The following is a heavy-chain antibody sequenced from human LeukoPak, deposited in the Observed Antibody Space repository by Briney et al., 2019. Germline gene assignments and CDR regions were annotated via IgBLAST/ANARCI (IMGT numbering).Heavy chain of an antibody. D-gene: IGHD4-17*01. CDR2: ISYDGSNK. CDR3: AKDGGDYGNY. Sequence: PGRSLRLSCAASGFTFSSYGMHWVRRAPGKGLEWVAVISYDGSNKYYADSVKGRFTISRDNSKNTLYLQLNSLRAEDTAVYYCAKDGGDYGNYWGQGTLVTVSS. V-gene: IGHV3-30*18. CDR1: GFTFSSYG. J-gene: IGHJ4*02.